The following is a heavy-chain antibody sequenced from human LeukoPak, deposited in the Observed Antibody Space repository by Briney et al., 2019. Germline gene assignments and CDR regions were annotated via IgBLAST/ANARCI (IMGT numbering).Heavy chain of an antibody. CDR3: TRDPHYYPGNPHDF. Sequence: GGSLRLSCAASGFTFSIYAMSWVRQAPGKGLEWLSFIRSKDHGGTTEYAASVKGRFTISRDDSNSIAYLQMNSLIIEDTAVYFCTRDPHYYPGNPHDFWGQGTRVTVSS. CDR1: GFTFSIYA. J-gene: IGHJ4*02. CDR2: IRSKDHGGTT. V-gene: IGHV3-49*04. D-gene: IGHD4-23*01.